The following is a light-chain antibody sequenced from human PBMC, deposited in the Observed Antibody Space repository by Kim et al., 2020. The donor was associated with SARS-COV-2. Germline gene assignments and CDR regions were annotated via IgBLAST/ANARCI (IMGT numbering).Light chain of an antibody. CDR2: KVS. V-gene: IGKV2-30*02. J-gene: IGKJ1*01. CDR1: QSLVHSNGNTY. Sequence: VLTQSPFSLPVPLGQPASISCRSSQSLVHSNGNTYLNWFQQRPGQSPRRLIYKVSDRDSGVPDRFSGSGSGTDFTLKISRVEAEDVGIYYCMQGTYWPLTFGQGTKVEIK. CDR3: MQGTYWPLT.